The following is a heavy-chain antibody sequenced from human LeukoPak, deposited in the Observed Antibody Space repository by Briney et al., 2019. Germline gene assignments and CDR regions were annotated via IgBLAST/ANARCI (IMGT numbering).Heavy chain of an antibody. J-gene: IGHJ4*02. CDR3: AKPTGVNTVTAPFEY. CDR1: GFTFSSYS. D-gene: IGHD4-17*01. CDR2: ISGSSSYI. Sequence: GGSLRLSCAASGFTFSSYSMNWVRQAPGKGLEWVSSISGSSSYIYYADSVKGRFTISRHNAKNSLYLQMNSLRAEDTAVYYCAKPTGVNTVTAPFEYWGQGTLGTVSS. V-gene: IGHV3-21*04.